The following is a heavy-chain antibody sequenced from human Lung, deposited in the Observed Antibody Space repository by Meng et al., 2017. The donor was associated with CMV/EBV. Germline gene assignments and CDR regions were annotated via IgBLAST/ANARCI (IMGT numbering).Heavy chain of an antibody. D-gene: IGHD3-3*01. V-gene: IGHV4-59*01. CDR2: IYYSGST. CDR3: ARDPAASIFGVVTNEGYFDY. Sequence: GSLRLXCTVSGGSIGSYYWSWIRQPPGKGLEWVGYIYYSGSTNYNTSLKSRVTISVDTSKNQFSLKLSSVTAADTAVYSCARDPAASIFGVVTNEGYFDYWGQGTXVTVSS. J-gene: IGHJ4*02. CDR1: GGSIGSYY.